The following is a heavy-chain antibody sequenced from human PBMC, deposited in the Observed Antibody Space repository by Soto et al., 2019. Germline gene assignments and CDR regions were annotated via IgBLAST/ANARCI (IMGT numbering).Heavy chain of an antibody. Sequence: SGPTLVNPTETLTLTCTFSGFSLSTSGMRVSWIRQAPGKALEWLARIDWDEDRFYSTSLKTRLTISKDTSKNQVVLTMTKMDPVDTATYYCARMRSDYDSSGLDYWGQGILVIVSS. J-gene: IGHJ4*02. CDR3: ARMRSDYDSSGLDY. CDR1: GFSLSTSGMR. V-gene: IGHV2-70*04. CDR2: IDWDEDR. D-gene: IGHD3-22*01.